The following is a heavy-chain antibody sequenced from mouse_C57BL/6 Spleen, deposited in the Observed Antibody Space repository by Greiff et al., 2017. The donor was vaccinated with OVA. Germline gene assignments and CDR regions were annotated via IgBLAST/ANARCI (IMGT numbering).Heavy chain of an antibody. CDR3: ARSELGQYVDV. V-gene: IGHV1-7*01. Sequence: QVHVKQSGAELAKPGASVKLSCKASGYTFTSYWMHWVKQRPGQCLEWIGYINPSSGYTKYNQKFKDKATLTADKSSSTAYMQLSSLTYEDSAVYYCARSELGQYVDVWGTGTTVTVSS. CDR2: INPSSGYT. CDR1: GYTFTSYW. J-gene: IGHJ1*03. D-gene: IGHD4-1*01.